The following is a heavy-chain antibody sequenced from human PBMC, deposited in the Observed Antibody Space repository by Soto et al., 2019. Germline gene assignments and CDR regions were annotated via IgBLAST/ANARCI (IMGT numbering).Heavy chain of an antibody. CDR1: GYTFTSYA. CDR3: AREIGYSSTWPSY. CDR2: INAGNGNK. V-gene: IGHV1-3*01. D-gene: IGHD6-13*01. Sequence: ASVKVSFKASGYTFTSYAMHWVRQAPGQRLEWMGWINAGNGNKKHSQKFQGRVTITRDTSASTAYMELSSLTSEDTAVYYCAREIGYSSTWPSYWGQGTLVTVSS. J-gene: IGHJ4*02.